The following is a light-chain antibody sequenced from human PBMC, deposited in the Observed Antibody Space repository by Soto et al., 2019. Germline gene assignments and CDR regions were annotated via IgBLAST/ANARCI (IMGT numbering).Light chain of an antibody. CDR2: GAS. CDR3: QQYGSSQGFT. CDR1: QSVSSSY. J-gene: IGKJ3*01. Sequence: EIVMTQSPATLSVSPGERATLSCRAIQSVSSSYLAWYQQKPGQAPRLLIYGASSRATGIPDRFSGSGSGTDFTLTISRLEPEDFAVYYCQQYGSSQGFTFGPGTKVDI. V-gene: IGKV3-20*01.